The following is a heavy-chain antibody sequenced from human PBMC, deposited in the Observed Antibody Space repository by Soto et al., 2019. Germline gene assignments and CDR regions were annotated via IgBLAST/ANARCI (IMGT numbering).Heavy chain of an antibody. V-gene: IGHV1-69*13. CDR3: ASASNYYDSSQYYFDY. CDR2: IIPIFGTA. CDR1: GGTFSSYA. J-gene: IGHJ4*02. Sequence: SVKVPCKASGGTFSSYAISWVRQAPGQGLEWMGGIIPIFGTANYAQKFQGRVTITADESTSTAYMELSSLRSEDTAVYYCASASNYYDSSQYYFDYWGQGTLVTVSS. D-gene: IGHD3-22*01.